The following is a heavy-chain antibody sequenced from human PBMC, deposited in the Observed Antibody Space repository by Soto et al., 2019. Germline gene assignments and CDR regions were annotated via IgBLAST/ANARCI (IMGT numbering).Heavy chain of an antibody. J-gene: IGHJ4*02. CDR2: YSGFT. CDR3: ARDYGDYPFFFDY. D-gene: IGHD4-17*01. V-gene: IGHV4-59*01. CDR1: GGSITTYQ. Sequence: SETLSLTCTVSGGSITTYQWSWIRQPPGKGLEWIGGYSGFTDYNPSLESRATISVDRSKNQFSLTLRSVTAADTAVYYCARDYGDYPFFFDYWGQGALVTVSS.